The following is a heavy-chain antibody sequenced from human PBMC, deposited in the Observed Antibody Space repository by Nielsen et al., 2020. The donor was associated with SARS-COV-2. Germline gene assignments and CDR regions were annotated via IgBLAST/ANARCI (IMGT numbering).Heavy chain of an antibody. CDR1: GFKFNDYS. V-gene: IGHV3-9*01. CDR3: ARGWSSFDY. J-gene: IGHJ4*02. CDR2: INWNSGNI. D-gene: IGHD6-19*01. Sequence: SLKISCAASGFKFNDYSMHWVRQAPGKGLEWVSGINWNSGNIGYADSVKGRFTISRDNAKKSLYLQMNSLRDEDTAVYYCARGWSSFDYWGQGTLVTVSS.